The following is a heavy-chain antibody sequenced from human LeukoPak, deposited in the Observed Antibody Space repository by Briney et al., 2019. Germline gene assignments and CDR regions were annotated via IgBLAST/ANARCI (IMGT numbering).Heavy chain of an antibody. Sequence: GGSLRLSCAASGFTFSDYYMSWIRQAPGKGLEWVSYISSGTSTIYYADSVKGRFTISRDNAMNSLSLQMNSLRAEDTAVYYCARGTSSSDYSRLYYFDYWGQGTLVTVSS. J-gene: IGHJ4*02. CDR2: ISSGTSTI. D-gene: IGHD3-22*01. CDR1: GFTFSDYY. V-gene: IGHV3-11*04. CDR3: ARGTSSSDYSRLYYFDY.